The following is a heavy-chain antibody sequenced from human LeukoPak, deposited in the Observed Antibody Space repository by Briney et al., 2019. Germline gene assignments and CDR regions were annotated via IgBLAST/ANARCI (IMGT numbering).Heavy chain of an antibody. CDR3: ALYCDSSPGYFDY. CDR2: MNPNSGNT. J-gene: IGHJ4*02. V-gene: IGHV1-8*01. CDR1: GYTFTSYD. D-gene: IGHD3-22*01. Sequence: ASVKVSCKASGYTFTSYDINWVRQATGQGLEWMGWMNPNSGNTGYAQKFQGRVTMTRNTSISTAYMELSSLRSEDTAVYYCALYCDSSPGYFDYWGQGTLVTVSS.